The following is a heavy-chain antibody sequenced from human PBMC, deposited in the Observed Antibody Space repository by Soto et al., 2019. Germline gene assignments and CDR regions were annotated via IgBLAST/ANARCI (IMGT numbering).Heavy chain of an antibody. CDR3: ARDNGSSSSGYYFDY. V-gene: IGHV4-31*03. D-gene: IGHD6-6*01. CDR2: IYYSGST. CDR1: GGSIRSGGYY. J-gene: IGHJ4*02. Sequence: TLPLTCTVSGGSIRSGGYYWSWIRQHPGKGLEWIGYIYYSGSTYYNPSLKSRVTISVDTSKNQFSLKLSSVTAADTAVYYCARDNGSSSSGYYFDYWGQGTLVTVSS.